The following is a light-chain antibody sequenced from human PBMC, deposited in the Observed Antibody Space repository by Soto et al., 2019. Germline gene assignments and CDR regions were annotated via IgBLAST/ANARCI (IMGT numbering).Light chain of an antibody. CDR2: TNS. Sequence: QSVLTQPPSASGTPGQRVSISCYGSRSNIGTNTLNWYQQVPGTAPKLLIFTNSQRPSGVPDRFSGSKSGTSASLAISELQTEDEADYYCATWDNSLNGWVFGGGTKVTVL. CDR1: RSNIGTNT. V-gene: IGLV1-44*01. J-gene: IGLJ3*02. CDR3: ATWDNSLNGWV.